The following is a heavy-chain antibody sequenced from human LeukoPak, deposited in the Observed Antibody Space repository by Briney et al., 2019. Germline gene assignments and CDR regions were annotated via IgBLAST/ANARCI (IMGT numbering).Heavy chain of an antibody. CDR2: IRSKANSYAT. D-gene: IGHD1-26*01. J-gene: IGHJ6*03. CDR3: TRHVEWELLPPSYYYYMDV. V-gene: IGHV3-73*01. Sequence: GGSLTLSCAASGFTFSGSAMHWVRQASGKGLEWVGRIRSKANSYATAYAASVKGRFTISRDDSKNTAYLQMKSLKTEDMAVYYCTRHVEWELLPPSYYYYMDVWGKGTTVTVSS. CDR1: GFTFSGSA.